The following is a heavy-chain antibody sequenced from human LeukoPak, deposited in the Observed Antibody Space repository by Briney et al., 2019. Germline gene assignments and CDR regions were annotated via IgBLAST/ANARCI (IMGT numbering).Heavy chain of an antibody. J-gene: IGHJ6*02. CDR1: GYTFTGYY. D-gene: IGHD6-19*01. CDR3: ASSRIAVAGTSYYGMDV. CDR2: INPNSGGT. Sequence: ASVKVSFKASGYTFTGYYMHWVRQAPGQGLEWMGWINPNSGGTNYAQKFQGRVTMTRDTSISTAYMELSRLRSDDTAVYYCASSRIAVAGTSYYGMDVWGQGTTVTVSS. V-gene: IGHV1-2*02.